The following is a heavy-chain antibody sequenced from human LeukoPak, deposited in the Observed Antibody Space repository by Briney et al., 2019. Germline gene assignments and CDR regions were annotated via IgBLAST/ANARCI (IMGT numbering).Heavy chain of an antibody. V-gene: IGHV3-21*01. CDR3: ARDWAWGGFDH. D-gene: IGHD3-16*01. Sequence: GGSLRLSCAASGFTFSSYSMNWVRQAPGKGLEWVSSISSSSGYIYYADSVKGRFTISRDNAKNTLYLQMSSLRVDDTAIYYCARDWAWGGFDHWGQGALVTVSP. CDR1: GFTFSSYS. J-gene: IGHJ4*02. CDR2: ISSSSGYI.